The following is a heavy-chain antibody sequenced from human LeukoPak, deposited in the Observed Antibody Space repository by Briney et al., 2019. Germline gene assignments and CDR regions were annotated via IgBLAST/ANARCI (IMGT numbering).Heavy chain of an antibody. Sequence: GRSLRLSCAASGFTFSSYAMHWVRQAPGKGLEWVAVISYDGSNKYYADSVKGRFTISRDNSKNTLYLQMNSLRAEDTAVYYCGRDLGGRSGYWGQGTLVTVSS. CDR3: GRDLGGRSGY. CDR1: GFTFSSYA. V-gene: IGHV3-30-3*01. CDR2: ISYDGSNK. D-gene: IGHD1-26*01. J-gene: IGHJ4*02.